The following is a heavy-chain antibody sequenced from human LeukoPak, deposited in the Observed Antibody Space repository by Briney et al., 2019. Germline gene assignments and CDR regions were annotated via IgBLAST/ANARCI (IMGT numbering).Heavy chain of an antibody. V-gene: IGHV4-59*01. Sequence: SETLSLTCTVSGVSITSYYWNWIRQSPGKGLEWIAHFYYSATTNYNPSLKSRVSISVDTSKNQFSLKPSSVTAADTAVYYCARDFPSFDYWGQGTLVAVSS. CDR3: ARDFPSFDY. D-gene: IGHD2/OR15-2a*01. CDR2: FYYSATT. J-gene: IGHJ4*02. CDR1: GVSITSYY.